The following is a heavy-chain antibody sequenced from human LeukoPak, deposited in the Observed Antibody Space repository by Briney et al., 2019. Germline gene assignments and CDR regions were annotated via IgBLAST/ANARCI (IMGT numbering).Heavy chain of an antibody. CDR2: IKSKTDGGTT. Sequence: KPGGSLRLSCAASGFTFSNAWMTWVRQAPGKGLEWVGRIKSKTDGGTTDYAAPVKGRFTISRDDSQNTLYLQTNSLKTEDTAVYYCTTDLGITMVRGVIGDAFDIWGQGTMVTVSS. CDR3: TTDLGITMVRGVIGDAFDI. J-gene: IGHJ3*02. CDR1: GFTFSNAW. D-gene: IGHD3-10*01. V-gene: IGHV3-15*01.